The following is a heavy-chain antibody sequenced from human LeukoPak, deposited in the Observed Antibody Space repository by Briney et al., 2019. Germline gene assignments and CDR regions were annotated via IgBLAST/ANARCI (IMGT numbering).Heavy chain of an antibody. CDR3: ARGIDSSYMDV. Sequence: ASVKVSCKASGYTFTSYDINWVRHATGQGLEWMGWMNPTSGNAGYAQKFQGRVTMTRNTSISTAYMELSSLRSEDTAVYYCARGIDSSYMDVWGKGTTVTVSS. J-gene: IGHJ6*03. CDR1: GYTFTSYD. V-gene: IGHV1-8*01. D-gene: IGHD6-19*01. CDR2: MNPTSGNA.